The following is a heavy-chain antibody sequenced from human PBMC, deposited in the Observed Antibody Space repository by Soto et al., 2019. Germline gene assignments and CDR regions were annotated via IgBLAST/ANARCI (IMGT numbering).Heavy chain of an antibody. CDR2: IYYSGST. CDR1: GGSISSYY. CDR3: AKDSRSHPQGWFDP. V-gene: IGHV4-59*12. J-gene: IGHJ5*02. Sequence: SETLSLTCTVSGGSISSYYWSWIRQPPGKGLEWIGYIYYSGSTNYNLSVKGRFTISRDNSKDTLYLQMSSLRVEDTAIYYCAKDSRSHPQGWFDPWGQGTLVTVSS. D-gene: IGHD2-15*01.